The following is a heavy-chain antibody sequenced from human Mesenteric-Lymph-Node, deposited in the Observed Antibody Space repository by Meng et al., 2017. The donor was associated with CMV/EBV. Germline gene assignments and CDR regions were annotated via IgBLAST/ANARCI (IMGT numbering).Heavy chain of an antibody. CDR1: GFTFSNAW. CDR2: ISGSGGDT. CDR3: SKNVQGGYCTSTSCFLLGMDV. D-gene: IGHD2-2*01. Sequence: GESLKISCVASGFTFSNAWMNWVRQAPGKGPEWVSSISGSGGDTYYADSVKGRFTVSRDNTKNMVYLHMNSLRGEDTAIYYCSKNVQGGYCTSTSCFLLGMDVWGQGTTVTVSS. V-gene: IGHV3-23*01. J-gene: IGHJ6*02.